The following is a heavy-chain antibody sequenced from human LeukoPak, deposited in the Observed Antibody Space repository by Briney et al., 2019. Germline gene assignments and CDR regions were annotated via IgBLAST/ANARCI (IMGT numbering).Heavy chain of an antibody. CDR2: LNPNSGGT. CDR3: ARVLYYYDSSGYYPIEYFQH. V-gene: IGHV1-2*02. Sequence: GASVKVSCKASGYTFTGYYMHWVRQAPRQGLEWMGWLNPNSGGTNYAQKFQGRVTMTRDTSISTAYMELSRLRSDDTAVYYCARVLYYYDSSGYYPIEYFQHWGQGTLVTVSS. J-gene: IGHJ1*01. D-gene: IGHD3-22*01. CDR1: GYTFTGYY.